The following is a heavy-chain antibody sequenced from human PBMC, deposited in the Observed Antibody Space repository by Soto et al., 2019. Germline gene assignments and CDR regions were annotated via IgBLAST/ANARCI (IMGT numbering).Heavy chain of an antibody. CDR1: GFTFSSYW. CDR2: IKQDGSEK. Sequence: GGSLILSCAASGFTFSSYWMSWVRQAPGKGLEWVANIKQDGSEKYYVDSVKGRFTISRDNAKNSLYLQMNSLRAEDTAVYYCARVFEAYYDFWSGYFSQDYYYYMDVWGKGTTVTVSS. D-gene: IGHD3-3*01. V-gene: IGHV3-7*01. CDR3: ARVFEAYYDFWSGYFSQDYYYYMDV. J-gene: IGHJ6*03.